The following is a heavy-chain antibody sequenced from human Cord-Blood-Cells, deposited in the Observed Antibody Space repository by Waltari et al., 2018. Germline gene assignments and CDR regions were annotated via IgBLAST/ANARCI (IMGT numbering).Heavy chain of an antibody. CDR1: GGSISSSSYY. D-gene: IGHD6-13*01. J-gene: IGHJ4*02. Sequence: QLQLQESGQGLVKPSETLSLTCTVSGGSISSSSYYWGWIRPPPGKGLEWIGSIDYSGSTYYNPSLKSRVTISVDTSKNQFSLKLSSVTAADTAVYYCASKRAAGIDYWGQGTLVTVSS. CDR3: ASKRAAGIDY. V-gene: IGHV4-39*01. CDR2: IDYSGST.